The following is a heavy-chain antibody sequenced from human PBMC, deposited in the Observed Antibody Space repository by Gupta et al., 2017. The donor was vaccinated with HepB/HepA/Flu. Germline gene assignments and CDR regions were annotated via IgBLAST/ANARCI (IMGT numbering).Heavy chain of an antibody. D-gene: IGHD1-1*01. Sequence: DSVKGRFTISRDNSKNTLLLQMNSLRVEDTAVYYCAKDWVKNCKDFDHYDVMDVWGQGTTVTVSS. J-gene: IGHJ6*02. V-gene: IGHV3-23*01. CDR3: AKDWVKNCKDFDHYDVMDV.